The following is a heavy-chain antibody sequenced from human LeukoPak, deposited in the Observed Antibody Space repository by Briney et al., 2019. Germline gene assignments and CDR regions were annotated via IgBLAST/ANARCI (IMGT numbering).Heavy chain of an antibody. CDR3: AALLPPSGSYLPDY. Sequence: ASVKVSCEASGFTFTSSAVQWVRQARGQRLEWIGWIVVGSGNTNYAQKFQERVTITRDMSTSTAYMELSSLRSEDTAVYYCAALLPPSGSYLPDYWGQGTLVTVSS. V-gene: IGHV1-58*01. CDR2: IVVGSGNT. J-gene: IGHJ4*02. D-gene: IGHD1-26*01. CDR1: GFTFTSSA.